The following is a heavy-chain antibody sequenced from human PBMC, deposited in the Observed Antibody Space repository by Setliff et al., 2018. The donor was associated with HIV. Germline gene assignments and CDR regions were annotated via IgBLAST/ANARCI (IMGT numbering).Heavy chain of an antibody. D-gene: IGHD6-19*01. J-gene: IGHJ4*02. Sequence: GGSLGLSCAASGFTFDDYTMHWVRQAPGKGLEWVSLISWDGGNTYYADSVKGRFTISRDNSKNSLYLQMNSLRTEDTALYYCAKAPYSSGPLDYWGQGTLVTVSS. V-gene: IGHV3-43*01. CDR3: AKAPYSSGPLDY. CDR1: GFTFDDYT. CDR2: ISWDGGNT.